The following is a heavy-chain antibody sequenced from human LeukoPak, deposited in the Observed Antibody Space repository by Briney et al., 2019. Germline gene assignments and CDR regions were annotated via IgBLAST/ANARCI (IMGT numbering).Heavy chain of an antibody. D-gene: IGHD1-1*01. CDR3: ARRYPYYYYMDV. CDR2: INPNSGGT. J-gene: IGHJ6*03. CDR1: GYAFTSYY. Sequence: ASVKVSCKASGYAFTSYYMHWVRQAPGQGLEWMGRINPNSGGTNYAQKFQGRVTMTRDTSISTAYMELSRLRSDDTAVYCCARRYPYYYYMDVWGKGTTVTVSS. V-gene: IGHV1-2*06.